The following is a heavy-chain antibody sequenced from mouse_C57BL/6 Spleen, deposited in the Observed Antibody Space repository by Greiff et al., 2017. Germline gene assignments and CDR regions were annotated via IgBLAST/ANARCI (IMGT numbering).Heavy chain of an antibody. CDR3: ARALYYDYDGYAMDY. Sequence: VQLQQSGAELVKPGASVKISCKASGYAFSSYWMNWVKQRPGKGLEWIGQIYPGDGDTNYNGKFKGKATLTADKSSSTAYMQLSSLTSEDSAVYFCARALYYDYDGYAMDYWGQGTSVTVSS. V-gene: IGHV1-80*01. J-gene: IGHJ4*01. CDR2: IYPGDGDT. D-gene: IGHD2-4*01. CDR1: GYAFSSYW.